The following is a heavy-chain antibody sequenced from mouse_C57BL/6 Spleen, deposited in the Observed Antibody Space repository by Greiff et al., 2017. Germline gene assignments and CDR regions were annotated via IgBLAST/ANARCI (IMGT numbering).Heavy chain of an antibody. CDR3: ARSPSYYGSSYGYFDV. CDR1: GFTFTDYY. J-gene: IGHJ1*03. V-gene: IGHV1-36*01. Sequence: VQLKQSGPVLVKPGPSVKISCKASGFTFTDYYMHWVKQSHGKSLEWIGLVYPYNGGTSYNQKFKGKATLTVDTSSSTAYMELNSLTSEDSAVYYCARSPSYYGSSYGYFDVWGTGTTVTVSS. D-gene: IGHD1-1*01. CDR2: VYPYNGGT.